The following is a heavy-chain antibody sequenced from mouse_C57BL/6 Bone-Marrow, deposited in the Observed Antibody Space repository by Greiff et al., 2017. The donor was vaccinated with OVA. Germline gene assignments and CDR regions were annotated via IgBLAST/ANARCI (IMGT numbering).Heavy chain of an antibody. CDR2: IYPGSGST. CDR1: GYTFTSYW. D-gene: IGHD1-1*01. Sequence: QVQLQQPGAELVKPGASVKMSCKASGYTFTSYWITWVKQRPGQGLEWIGDIYPGSGSTNYNEKFKSKATLTVDTSSSTPYMQLSSLTSEDSAVYYCARSYYYGSSYVGYFDVWGTGTTVTVSS. J-gene: IGHJ1*03. V-gene: IGHV1-55*01. CDR3: ARSYYYGSSYVGYFDV.